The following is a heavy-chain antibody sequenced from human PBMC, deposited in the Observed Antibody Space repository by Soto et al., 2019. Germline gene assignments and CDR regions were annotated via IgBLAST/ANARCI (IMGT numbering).Heavy chain of an antibody. D-gene: IGHD4-17*01. J-gene: IGHJ4*02. V-gene: IGHV3-11*01. CDR3: ARDNQLQDYGDSIFDY. CDR1: GFTFSDYY. CDR2: ISSSGSTI. Sequence: GGSLRLSCAASGFTFSDYYMSWIRQAPGKGLEWVSYISSSGSTIYYADTEKGRFTISRDNAKNSLFLQMNSLRAEDTAVYYCARDNQLQDYGDSIFDYWGQGTLVTVSS.